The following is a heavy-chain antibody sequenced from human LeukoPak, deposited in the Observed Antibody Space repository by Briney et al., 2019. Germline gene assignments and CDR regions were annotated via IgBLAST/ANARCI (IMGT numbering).Heavy chain of an antibody. V-gene: IGHV4-59*01. CDR2: IYYSGTT. D-gene: IGHD3-10*01. J-gene: IGHJ4*02. CDR1: GGSMSSYY. Sequence: SETLSLTCNVSGGSMSSYYWNWIRQPPGKGLEWIGYIYYSGTTNYNPSLQSRLTISVDTSKNQFSLKLNSVTAAYTAVYYCARGRSGFGTNSDYWGQGTLVTVSS. CDR3: ARGRSGFGTNSDY.